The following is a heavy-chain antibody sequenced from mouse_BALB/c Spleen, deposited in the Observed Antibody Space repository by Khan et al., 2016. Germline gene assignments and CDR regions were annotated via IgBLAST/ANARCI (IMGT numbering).Heavy chain of an antibody. J-gene: IGHJ2*01. V-gene: IGHV3-2*02. CDR3: AREVRREYYFDY. Sequence: EVQLQESGPGLVKPSQSLSLTCTVTGYSITSDYAWNWIRQFPGNKLEWMGYISYSGSTSYNPSLKSRISITRDTSKNQFFLQLNSVTTEDTATYYGAREVRREYYFDYWGKGTTLTVSS. CDR2: ISYSGST. CDR1: GYSITSDYA. D-gene: IGHD2-14*01.